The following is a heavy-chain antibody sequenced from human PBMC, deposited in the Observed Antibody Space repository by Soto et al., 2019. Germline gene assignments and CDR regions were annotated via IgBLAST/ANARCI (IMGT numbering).Heavy chain of an antibody. CDR3: ARNLKDGGMDV. V-gene: IGHV3-33*01. CDR1: GFTFSSYG. Sequence: PGGSLRLSCAASGFTFSSYGIHWVRQAPGKGLEWVALIYYDGSNKYYADSVKGRFTVSRDNSKNTLFLQMNSLRAEDTAVYFCARNLKDGGMDVWGQGTTVTVS. J-gene: IGHJ6*02. CDR2: IYYDGSNK.